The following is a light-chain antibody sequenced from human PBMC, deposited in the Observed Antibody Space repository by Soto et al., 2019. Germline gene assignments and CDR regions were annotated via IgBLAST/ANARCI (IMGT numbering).Light chain of an antibody. CDR3: QQFNNYQWT. CDR2: DAS. V-gene: IGKV1D-13*01. J-gene: IGKJ1*01. Sequence: AIQLTQSPSSLSASVGDRVTITCRASQGISSALAWYQQKPGKAPKLLIYDASSFESGVPSRFSGCGSGTDFTLTFSSLQPEDFATYYCQQFNNYQWTFGQGTKVDIK. CDR1: QGISSA.